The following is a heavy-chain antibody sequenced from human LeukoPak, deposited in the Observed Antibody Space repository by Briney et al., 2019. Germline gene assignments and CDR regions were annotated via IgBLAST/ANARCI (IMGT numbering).Heavy chain of an antibody. J-gene: IGHJ4*02. V-gene: IGHV5-51*01. D-gene: IGHD5-12*01. Sequence: GASLKISCKGFGYSFTNYWIGWVRQMSGKGLEWMGIIYPGDSDTRYSPSFQGQVTISADKSISTAYLQWSSLKASDTAIYFCARHPPSGYDYYFDYWGQGALITVSS. CDR3: ARHPPSGYDYYFDY. CDR1: GYSFTNYW. CDR2: IYPGDSDT.